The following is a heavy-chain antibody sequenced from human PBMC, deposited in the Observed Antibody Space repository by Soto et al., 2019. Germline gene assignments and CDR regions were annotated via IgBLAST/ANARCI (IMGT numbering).Heavy chain of an antibody. CDR1: GGSFSGYY. V-gene: IGHV4-34*01. CDR2: INHSGST. J-gene: IGHJ6*02. CDR3: ARVNAGYSISWYFGRFDYYGMDV. Sequence: QVQLQQWGAGLLKPSETLSLTCAVYGGSFSGYYWSWIRQPPGKGLEWIGEINHSGSTNYNPSLKSRVTISVDTSKNQFSLKLSSVTAADTAVYYCARVNAGYSISWYFGRFDYYGMDVWGQGTTVTVSS. D-gene: IGHD6-13*01.